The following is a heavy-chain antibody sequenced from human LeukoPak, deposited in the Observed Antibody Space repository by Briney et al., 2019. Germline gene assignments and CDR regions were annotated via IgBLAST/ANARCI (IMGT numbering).Heavy chain of an antibody. Sequence: GGSLRLSCAASGFTFSSYWMSWVRQAPGKGLEWVANIKQDGSEKYYVDSVKGRFTISRDNAKNSLYLQMNSLRAEDTAVYYCARDPSTLSDAFDIWGQGTMVTVSS. J-gene: IGHJ3*02. CDR2: IKQDGSEK. V-gene: IGHV3-7*01. CDR3: ARDPSTLSDAFDI. CDR1: GFTFSSYW.